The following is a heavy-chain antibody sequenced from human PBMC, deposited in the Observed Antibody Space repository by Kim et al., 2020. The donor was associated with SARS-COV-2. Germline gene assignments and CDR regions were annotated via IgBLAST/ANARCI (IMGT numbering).Heavy chain of an antibody. CDR3: ARGYSSSWYALYFDL. D-gene: IGHD6-13*01. CDR2: IYYSGST. Sequence: SETLSLTCTVSGGSISSYYWSWIRQPPGKGLEWIGYIYYSGSTNYNPSLKSRVTISVDTSKNQFSLKLSSVTAADTAVYYCARGYSSSWYALYFDLWGRGTLVTVSS. CDR1: GGSISSYY. J-gene: IGHJ2*01. V-gene: IGHV4-59*13.